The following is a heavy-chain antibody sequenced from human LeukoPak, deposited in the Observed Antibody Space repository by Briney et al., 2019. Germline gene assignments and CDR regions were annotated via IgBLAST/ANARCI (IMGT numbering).Heavy chain of an antibody. CDR3: ARSRGYSYGYWFDP. Sequence: SETLSLTCAVYGGSFSGYYWSWIRQPPGKGLEWIGEINHSGSTNYNPSLKSRVTISVDTSKNQFSLKLSSVTAADTAVYCCARSRGYSYGYWFDPWGQGTLVTVSS. J-gene: IGHJ5*02. V-gene: IGHV4-34*01. CDR2: INHSGST. CDR1: GGSFSGYY. D-gene: IGHD5-18*01.